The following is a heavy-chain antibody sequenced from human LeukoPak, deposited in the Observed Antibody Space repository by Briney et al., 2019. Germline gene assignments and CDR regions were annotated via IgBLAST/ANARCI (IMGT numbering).Heavy chain of an antibody. V-gene: IGHV1-69*13. D-gene: IGHD4-23*01. CDR1: RYTFTGYY. CDR3: ARGLSRWSTPTSSYYYRMDV. J-gene: IGHJ6*02. CDR2: IIPIFNTI. Sequence: SVKVSCKASRYTFTGYYMHWVRQAPGQGLEWMGGIIPIFNTINYAQRFQGRVTLTADESTNTAYMELSSLRSEDTAVYYCARGLSRWSTPTSSYYYRMDVWGQGTTVAVSS.